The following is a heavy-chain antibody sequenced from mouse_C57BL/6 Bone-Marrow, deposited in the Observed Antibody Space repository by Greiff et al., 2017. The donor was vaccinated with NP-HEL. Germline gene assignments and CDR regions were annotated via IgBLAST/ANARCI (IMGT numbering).Heavy chain of an antibody. J-gene: IGHJ2*01. V-gene: IGHV1-63*01. CDR2: IYPGGGYP. Sequence: QVQLQQSGAELVRPGTSVKMSCKASGYTFTNYWIGWAQQRPGHGLEWIGDIYPGGGYPNYNEKFKGKATLTADKSSSTAYMQFSSLTSEDSAIYYGARRAVVSFDYWGKGTTLTVSS. CDR1: GYTFTNYW. CDR3: ARRAVVSFDY. D-gene: IGHD1-1*01.